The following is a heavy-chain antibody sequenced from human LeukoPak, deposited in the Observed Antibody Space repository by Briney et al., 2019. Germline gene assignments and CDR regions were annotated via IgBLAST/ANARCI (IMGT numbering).Heavy chain of an antibody. J-gene: IGHJ4*02. V-gene: IGHV1-18*01. Sequence: ASVKVSFKASCYTFTSYGISWVRQAPGQGLEWMGWISAYNGNTNYAQKLQGRVTMTTDTSTSTAYMELRSLRSDDTAVYYCARPQYYYDSSGLYYWGQGTLVTVSS. D-gene: IGHD3-22*01. CDR2: ISAYNGNT. CDR1: CYTFTSYG. CDR3: ARPQYYYDSSGLYY.